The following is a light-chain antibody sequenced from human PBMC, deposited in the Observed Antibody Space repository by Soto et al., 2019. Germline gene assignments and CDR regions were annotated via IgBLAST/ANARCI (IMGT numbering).Light chain of an antibody. CDR1: QSVSSN. J-gene: IGKJ4*01. Sequence: EIVMTQSPATLSVSPGERATLSCRASQSVSSNLAWYQQKPGQAPRLLIYGASTRATGIPARFSGSGSGTEFTLTISSLQSEDFAVSYCQQYNNWPPVFGGGTKVDIK. CDR3: QQYNNWPPV. CDR2: GAS. V-gene: IGKV3-15*01.